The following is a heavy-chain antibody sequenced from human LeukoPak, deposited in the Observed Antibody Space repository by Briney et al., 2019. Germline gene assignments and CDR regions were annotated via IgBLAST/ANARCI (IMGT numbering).Heavy chain of an antibody. V-gene: IGHV3-7*01. CDR3: ASARADYGDAFDY. CDR2: IKQDGSEK. Sequence: PGGSLRLSCAASGFTFSSYWMSWVRQAPGKGLEWVANIKQDGSEKYYVDSVKGRFTISRDNAKNSLYLQMNSLRAEDTAVYYCASARADYGDAFDYWGQGTLVTVSS. CDR1: GFTFSSYW. D-gene: IGHD4-17*01. J-gene: IGHJ4*02.